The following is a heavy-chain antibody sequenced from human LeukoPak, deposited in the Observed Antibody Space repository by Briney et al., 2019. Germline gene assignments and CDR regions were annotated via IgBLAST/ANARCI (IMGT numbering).Heavy chain of an antibody. V-gene: IGHV3-23*01. CDR1: GFTFSTYA. CDR3: ARLYFGAFDY. D-gene: IGHD3-10*01. J-gene: IGHJ4*02. Sequence: GGSLRLPCAASGFTFSTYAMTWVRQAPGKGLEWVSAITGNGASTYYADSVKGRFTISRDNSKNTLYLQMNSLRGEDTAVYYCARLYFGAFDYWGQGTLVTVSS. CDR2: ITGNGAST.